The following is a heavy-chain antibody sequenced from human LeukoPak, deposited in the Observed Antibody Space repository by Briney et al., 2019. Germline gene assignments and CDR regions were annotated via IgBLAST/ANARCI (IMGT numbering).Heavy chain of an antibody. V-gene: IGHV3-7*01. J-gene: IGHJ4*02. Sequence: GGSLRLSCAASGFTFSSRWMSWVRQAPGQGLEWVANIKPDGSDKYYVDSVRGRFTISRDNAKNSLFLQMNTLRAEDTAVYYCARGDYDSSWFWEDWGQGSLVTVSA. CDR3: ARGDYDSSWFWED. CDR2: IKPDGSDK. CDR1: GFTFSSRW. D-gene: IGHD6-13*01.